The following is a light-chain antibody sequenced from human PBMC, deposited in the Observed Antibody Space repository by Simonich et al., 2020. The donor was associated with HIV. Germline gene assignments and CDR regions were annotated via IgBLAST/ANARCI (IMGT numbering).Light chain of an antibody. J-gene: IGKJ3*01. CDR3: QHYNNWLFT. CDR1: QSVSSN. V-gene: IGKV3-15*01. Sequence: EVVMTQSPATLSVSPGERATLSCRASQSVSSNLAWYQQKPGQAPRLLIYDASTRATVIPARFSGSGSGTEFTLTISSMQSEDFALYYCQHYNNWLFTFGLGPKWMSN. CDR2: DAS.